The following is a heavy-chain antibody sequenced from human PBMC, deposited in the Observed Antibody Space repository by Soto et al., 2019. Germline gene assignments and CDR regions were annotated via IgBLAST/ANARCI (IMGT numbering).Heavy chain of an antibody. V-gene: IGHV1-69*02. D-gene: IGHD3-10*01. CDR2: VVPVLNKA. CDR1: GGTFNSYT. CDR3: ATMVREVRGYGMDV. J-gene: IGHJ6*02. Sequence: QVQLVQSGAEVKKPGSSVKVSCKVSGGTFNSYTISWVRQAPGQGLEWMGRVVPVLNKADNAQKLRGRVTLSADRSTSTVYMELTSLISEDTALYDSATMVREVRGYGMDVWGQGTTVIVSS.